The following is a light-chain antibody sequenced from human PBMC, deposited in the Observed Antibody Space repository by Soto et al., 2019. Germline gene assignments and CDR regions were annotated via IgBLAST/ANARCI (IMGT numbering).Light chain of an antibody. CDR3: SSYTTVFTYG. CDR1: SSDGCSYNC. Sequence: HSALTQPGSVCGSPEDPITIACTETSSDGCSYNCVSWYQQHPGKAPKLMIYEVSHRPSGVSSRFSGSKSGNTASLTISGLPTEDEADYYCSSYTTVFTYGFGTGTKV. V-gene: IGLV2-14*01. J-gene: IGLJ1*01. CDR2: EVS.